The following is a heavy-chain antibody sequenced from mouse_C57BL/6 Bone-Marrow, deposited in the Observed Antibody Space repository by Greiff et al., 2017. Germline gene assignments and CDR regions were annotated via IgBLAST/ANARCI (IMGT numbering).Heavy chain of an antibody. CDR3: ARGYYGSSPDY. D-gene: IGHD1-1*01. CDR2: INPGSGGT. J-gene: IGHJ2*01. CDR1: GYAFTNYL. V-gene: IGHV1-54*01. Sequence: VKLLESGAELVRPGTSVKVSCKASGYAFTNYLIEWVKQRPGQGLEWIGVINPGSGGTNYNEKFKGKATLTADKSSSTAYMQLSSLTAEDAAVYFCARGYYGSSPDYWGQGTTLTVSS.